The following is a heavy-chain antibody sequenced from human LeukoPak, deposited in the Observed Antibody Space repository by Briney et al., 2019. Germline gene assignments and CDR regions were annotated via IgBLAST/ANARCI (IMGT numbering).Heavy chain of an antibody. Sequence: SQTLSLTCAISGDSVSSDSAAWNWIRQSPSRGLEWLGRTYYRSKWYNDYSAFVKSRIIINPDTSKNQFSLQLNSVTPEDTAVYYCARAVAGTESWFNSWGQGTLVTVSS. J-gene: IGHJ5*01. CDR2: TYYRSKWYN. V-gene: IGHV6-1*01. CDR1: GDSVSSDSAA. D-gene: IGHD1-1*01. CDR3: ARAVAGTESWFNS.